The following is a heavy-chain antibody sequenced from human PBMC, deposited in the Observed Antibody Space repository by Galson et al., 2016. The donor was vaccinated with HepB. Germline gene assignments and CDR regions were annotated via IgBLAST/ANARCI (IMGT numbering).Heavy chain of an antibody. CDR1: GFTVSGKY. J-gene: IGHJ3*02. Sequence: SLRLSCAASGFTVSGKYMSWARQAPGKGLEWVAVIFSVDATCYRDSVKGRFTISRDNSKNTLYLQMNNLRAEDTAVYYCEGYSDPFDIWGQGTMVTVSS. CDR2: IFSVDAT. CDR3: EGYSDPFDI. D-gene: IGHD3-22*01. V-gene: IGHV3-53*01.